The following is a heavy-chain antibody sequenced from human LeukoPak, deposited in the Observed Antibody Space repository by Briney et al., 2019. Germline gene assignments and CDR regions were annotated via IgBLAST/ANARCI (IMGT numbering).Heavy chain of an antibody. CDR1: GYTFTGYY. J-gene: IGHJ6*03. D-gene: IGHD1-26*01. CDR2: INPNSGGT. CDR3: ARESTELALYYYYYMDV. Sequence: ASVTVSCTASGYTFTGYYMHWVRQAPGQGLEWMGWINPNSGGTNYAQTFQGRVTITRDTSNSTAYMELSRLRSDDTAVYYCARESTELALYYYYYMDVWGKGTTVTISS. V-gene: IGHV1-2*02.